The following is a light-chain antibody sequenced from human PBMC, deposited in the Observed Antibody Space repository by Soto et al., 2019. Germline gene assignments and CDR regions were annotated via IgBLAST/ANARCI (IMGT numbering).Light chain of an antibody. CDR3: CSYVSGSTFYV. Sequence: QSVLTKPASWTGSPRESITISCTGTSIDAGSYNLVSWYQQYPGKAPKLMIYEGSKRPLGVSNRFSGSKSGNTASLTISGLQAEDEADYYCCSYVSGSTFYVFGTGTKVTVL. CDR1: SIDAGSYNL. V-gene: IGLV2-23*01. CDR2: EGS. J-gene: IGLJ1*01.